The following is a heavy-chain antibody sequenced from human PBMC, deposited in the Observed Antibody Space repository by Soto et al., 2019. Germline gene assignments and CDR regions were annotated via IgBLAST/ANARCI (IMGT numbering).Heavy chain of an antibody. V-gene: IGHV1-69*13. CDR2: IIPIFGTT. Sequence: GASVKVSCKASGGSFTYTLSWVRQGPGQGLEWMGGIIPIFGTTNYAQKFQGRVTITADESTKTAYMELSTLRSEDTAVYYCARLHSHGTYGMDVWGQGTTVTVSS. J-gene: IGHJ6*02. CDR3: ARLHSHGTYGMDV. CDR1: GGSFTYT. D-gene: IGHD5-18*01.